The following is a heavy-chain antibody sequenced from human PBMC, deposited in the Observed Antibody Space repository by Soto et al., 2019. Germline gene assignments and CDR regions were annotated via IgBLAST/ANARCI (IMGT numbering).Heavy chain of an antibody. Sequence: EVQLVESGGGLVKPGGSLRLSCAASGFTFSSYSMNWVRQAPGKGLEWVASLSSSSSYIYYADSVKGRFTISRDNAKNSLYLQMNSLRAEATAVYYCARVGRGGNPHIDYWGQGTLVTVSS. V-gene: IGHV3-21*01. J-gene: IGHJ4*02. CDR3: ARVGRGGNPHIDY. CDR1: GFTFSSYS. D-gene: IGHD2-15*01. CDR2: LSSSSSYI.